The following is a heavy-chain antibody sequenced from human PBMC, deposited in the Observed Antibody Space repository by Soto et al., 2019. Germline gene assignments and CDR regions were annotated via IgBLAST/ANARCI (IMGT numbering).Heavy chain of an antibody. CDR1: GYTFTSYG. CDR2: ISAYNGNT. Sequence: QVQLVQSGAEVKKPGASVKVSCKASGYTFTSYGISWVRQAPGQGLEWMGWISAYNGNTNYAQKLQGRVTMTTDTPTSTAIMELRSLRSDDTAVYYCARGHRTIFGVAFNWFDPWGQGTLVTVSS. CDR3: ARGHRTIFGVAFNWFDP. V-gene: IGHV1-18*01. D-gene: IGHD3-3*01. J-gene: IGHJ5*02.